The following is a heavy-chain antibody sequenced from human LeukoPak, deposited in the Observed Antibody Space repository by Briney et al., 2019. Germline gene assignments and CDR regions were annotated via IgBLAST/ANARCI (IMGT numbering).Heavy chain of an antibody. J-gene: IGHJ4*02. V-gene: IGHV4-39*07. CDR3: ARVAAGLKYGADY. CDR2: ISYAGST. D-gene: IGHD1-14*01. Sequence: SETLSLTCTVSGAAISSTGSYWAWIRQPPGKGLDWIGTISYAGSTNYNPSLNTRVTISTDTSNNQFSLRLSSVTDADTAVYYCARVAAGLKYGADYWGQGTLGTVSS. CDR1: GAAISSTGSY.